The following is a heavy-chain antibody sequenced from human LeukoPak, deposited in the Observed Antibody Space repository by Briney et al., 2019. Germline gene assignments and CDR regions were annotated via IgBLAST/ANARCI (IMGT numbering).Heavy chain of an antibody. CDR2: IYHSGST. D-gene: IGHD3-9*01. V-gene: IGHV4-4*02. J-gene: IGHJ3*02. CDR1: GGSISSSNW. CDR3: ASLGYYDILTGSSTYASDI. Sequence: PSGTLSLTCAVSGGSISSSNWWSWVRQPPGKGLEWIGEIYHSGSTNYNPSLKSRVTISVDKSKNQFSLKLSSVTAADTAVYYCASLGYYDILTGSSTYASDIWGQGTMVTVSS.